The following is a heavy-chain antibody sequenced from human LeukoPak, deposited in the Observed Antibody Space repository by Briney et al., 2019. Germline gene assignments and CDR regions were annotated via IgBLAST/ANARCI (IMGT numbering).Heavy chain of an antibody. D-gene: IGHD6-13*01. CDR2: ISSSGSTI. Sequence: GGSLRLSCAASGFTFSSYEMNWVRQAPGKGLEWVSYISSSGSTIYYADSVKGRFTISRDNAKNSLYLQMNSLRAEDTAVYYCAKEASRAAGFDYWGQGTLVTVSS. V-gene: IGHV3-48*03. J-gene: IGHJ4*02. CDR3: AKEASRAAGFDY. CDR1: GFTFSSYE.